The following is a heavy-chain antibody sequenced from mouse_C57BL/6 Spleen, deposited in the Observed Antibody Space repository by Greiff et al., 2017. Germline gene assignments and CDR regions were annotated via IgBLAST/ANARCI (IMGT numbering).Heavy chain of an antibody. Sequence: QVQLHQPGAELVMPGASVKLSCKASGYTFTSYWMHWVKQRPGQGLEWIGEIDPSDSYTNYNQKFKGKSTLTVDKSSSTAYMQLSSLTSEDSAVYYCARENYYGSSYRYFDVWGTGTTVTVSS. D-gene: IGHD1-1*01. J-gene: IGHJ1*03. V-gene: IGHV1-69*01. CDR2: IDPSDSYT. CDR3: ARENYYGSSYRYFDV. CDR1: GYTFTSYW.